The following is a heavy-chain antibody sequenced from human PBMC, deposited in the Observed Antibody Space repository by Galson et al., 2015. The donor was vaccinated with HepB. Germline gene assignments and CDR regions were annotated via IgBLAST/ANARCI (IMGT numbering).Heavy chain of an antibody. D-gene: IGHD5-18*01. CDR2: IRWNGGGI. V-gene: IGHV3-9*01. CDR3: AKDADTAFPLYYFDY. J-gene: IGHJ4*02. Sequence: SLRLSCAASGFTFGDYAMHWVRQAPGKGLEWVSCIRWNGGGIGYADSVKGRLTICRDIAKNSLYLQMNSLRAEDTALYYCAKDADTAFPLYYFDYWGQGTLVTVSS. CDR1: GFTFGDYA.